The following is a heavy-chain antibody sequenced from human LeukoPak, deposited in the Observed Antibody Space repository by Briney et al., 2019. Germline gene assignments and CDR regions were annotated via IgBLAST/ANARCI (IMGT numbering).Heavy chain of an antibody. J-gene: IGHJ5*02. CDR2: IYPGDSDT. V-gene: IGHV5-51*01. CDR1: GSLFTSYW. CDR3: ARRYYDSSGYSFDP. D-gene: IGHD3-22*01. Sequence: GGALEISCKGSGSLFTSYWIGGGRQLPGKGGEGRGIIYPGDSDTRYSPSFQGQVTISADKSISTAYLQWSSLKASDTAMYYCARRYYDSSGYSFDPWGQGTLVTVSS.